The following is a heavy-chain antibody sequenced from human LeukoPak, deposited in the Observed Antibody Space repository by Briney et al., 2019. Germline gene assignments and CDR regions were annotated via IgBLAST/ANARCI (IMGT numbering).Heavy chain of an antibody. CDR2: ISYDGNNK. V-gene: IGHV3-30*18. Sequence: GGSLRLSCAASGFSFSGCDMHWVRQAPGKGLEWVTIISYDGNNKYYADSVRGRFTTSRDNSKNTLSLQMISLRPEDTAVYYCVKDRTYSGSGSYPLPDYWGQGTLVTVSS. CDR1: GFSFSGCD. D-gene: IGHD3-10*01. CDR3: VKDRTYSGSGSYPLPDY. J-gene: IGHJ4*02.